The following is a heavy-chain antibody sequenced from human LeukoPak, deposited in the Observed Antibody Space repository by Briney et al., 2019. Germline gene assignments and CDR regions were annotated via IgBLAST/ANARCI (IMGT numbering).Heavy chain of an antibody. J-gene: IGHJ4*02. D-gene: IGHD3-22*01. Sequence: GASVKVSCKASGYTFTGYYMHWVRQAPGRGLEWMGWINPNSGGTNYAQKFQGRLTMTRDTSTSTVYMELSSLRSEDTAMYYCARDFSSGGYYLIDCWGQGTVVTVSS. V-gene: IGHV1-2*02. CDR1: GYTFTGYY. CDR2: INPNSGGT. CDR3: ARDFSSGGYYLIDC.